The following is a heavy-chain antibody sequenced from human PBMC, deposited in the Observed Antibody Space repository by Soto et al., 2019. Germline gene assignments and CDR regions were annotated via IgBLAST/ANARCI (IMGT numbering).Heavy chain of an antibody. Sequence: GGSLRLSCAASGFTFSSYAMSWVRQAPGKGLEWVSAITDSGVSTYYTDPVKGRFTISRDNSKNTLYLQMNSLRAEDTAVYYCAKDRIIVPAAHVYWGQGTLVTSPQ. V-gene: IGHV3-23*01. CDR3: AKDRIIVPAAHVY. D-gene: IGHD2-2*01. J-gene: IGHJ4*02. CDR1: GFTFSSYA. CDR2: ITDSGVST.